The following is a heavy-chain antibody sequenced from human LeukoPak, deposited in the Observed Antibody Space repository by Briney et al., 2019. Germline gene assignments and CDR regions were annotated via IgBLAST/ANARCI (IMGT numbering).Heavy chain of an antibody. CDR3: AKPLMRDRWFGES. CDR2: IRYDGNDK. V-gene: IGHV3-30*02. Sequence: GGSLRLSCAASGFTFSSYGMHWVRQAPGKGLEWVAFIRYDGNDKYYVKSVKGRFTISRDTSRNTVSLQMNSLRLEDTAIYYCAKPLMRDRWFGESWGQGTLVTVSS. J-gene: IGHJ5*02. D-gene: IGHD3-10*01. CDR1: GFTFSSYG.